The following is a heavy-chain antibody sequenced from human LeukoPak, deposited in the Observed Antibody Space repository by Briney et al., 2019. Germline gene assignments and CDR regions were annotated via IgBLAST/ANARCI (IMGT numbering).Heavy chain of an antibody. D-gene: IGHD2-2*01. V-gene: IGHV1-8*01. J-gene: IGHJ5*02. Sequence: ASVKVSCKASGYTFTSYDINWVRQATGQGLEWMGWMNPNSGNTGYAQKFQGRVTMTEDTSTDTAYMELSSLRSEDTAVYYCATVLPAAMPDENNWFDPWGQGTLVTVSS. CDR2: MNPNSGNT. CDR3: ATVLPAAMPDENNWFDP. CDR1: GYTFTSYD.